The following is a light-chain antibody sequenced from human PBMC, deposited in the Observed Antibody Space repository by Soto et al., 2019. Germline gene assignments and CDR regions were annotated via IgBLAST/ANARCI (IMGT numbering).Light chain of an antibody. J-gene: IGKJ3*01. Sequence: DIQMTQSPTSLSASVGDRVTITCRASQGIRNFVAWYQQKPGNAPTLLIYAASTLQSGVPSRFSGSGSGTDFTRTINSLQPEDVATYSCQKYSSVPVFGPGTKVEIK. CDR3: QKYSSVPV. V-gene: IGKV1-27*01. CDR1: QGIRNF. CDR2: AAS.